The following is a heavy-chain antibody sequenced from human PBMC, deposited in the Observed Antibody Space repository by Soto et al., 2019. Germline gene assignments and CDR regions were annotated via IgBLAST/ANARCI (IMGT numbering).Heavy chain of an antibody. CDR3: AHRSGYVRAFDI. J-gene: IGHJ3*02. CDR1: GFSLSRSGVG. Sequence: KESGPTLVKPTQTLTLTCTISGFSLSRSGVGVGWIRQPPGKAPEWLALIYWDDDKRYSPCLNRRLTITKDTSKDQVVLTMTNVDPVDTATYYCAHRSGYVRAFDIWGQGTMVTVSS. V-gene: IGHV2-5*02. CDR2: IYWDDDK. D-gene: IGHD5-12*01.